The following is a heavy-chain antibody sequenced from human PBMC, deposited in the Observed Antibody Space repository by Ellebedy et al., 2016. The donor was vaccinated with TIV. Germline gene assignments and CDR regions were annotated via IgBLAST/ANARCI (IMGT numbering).Heavy chain of an antibody. J-gene: IGHJ3*02. CDR2: MSYDGREK. CDR3: AKDMYADYDNSPSDAFDI. Sequence: GESLKISXVASGFTFSDYDIHWVRQAPGKGLEWVALMSYDGREKYFGDSAGGRFTVSRDTSNNIVYLHLNSLRTEDTAVYYCAKDMYADYDNSPSDAFDIWGQGTVVTVSS. D-gene: IGHD3-22*01. CDR1: GFTFSDYD. V-gene: IGHV3-30*18.